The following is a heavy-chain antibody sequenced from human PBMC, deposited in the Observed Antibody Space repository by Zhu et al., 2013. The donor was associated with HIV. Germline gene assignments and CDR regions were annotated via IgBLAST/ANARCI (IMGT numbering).Heavy chain of an antibody. CDR3: ARDLERGLVRGITYFDS. J-gene: IGHJ4*02. Sequence: VQLQQWGAGLLKPSETLSLTCAVYGGSFSGYYWSWIRQPPGKGLEWIGEINHSGSTNYNPSLKSRVTISVDTSKNQFSLKLSSVTAADTAVYYCARDLERGLVRGITYFDSWGQGIXVTVSS. CDR2: INHSGST. CDR1: GGSFSGYY. V-gene: IGHV4-34*01. D-gene: IGHD3-10*01.